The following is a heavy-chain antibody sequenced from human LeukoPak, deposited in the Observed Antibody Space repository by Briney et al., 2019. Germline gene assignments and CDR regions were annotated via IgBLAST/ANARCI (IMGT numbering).Heavy chain of an antibody. Sequence: PGGSLRLSCAASGFTFSNYNINWVRQAPGKGLEWLSYISSSSSTIYYAHSVKGRFTISRDNAKNSLYLQMNSLRDEDTAVYYCARVVAAANPDAFDIWGQGTMVTVSS. D-gene: IGHD2-15*01. CDR3: ARVVAAANPDAFDI. V-gene: IGHV3-48*02. J-gene: IGHJ3*02. CDR2: ISSSSSTI. CDR1: GFTFSNYN.